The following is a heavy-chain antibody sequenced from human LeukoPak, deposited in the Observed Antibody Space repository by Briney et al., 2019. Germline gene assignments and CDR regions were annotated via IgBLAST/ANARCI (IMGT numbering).Heavy chain of an antibody. J-gene: IGHJ4*02. V-gene: IGHV3-23*03. CDR1: GFTFDDYA. D-gene: IGHD4-17*01. CDR3: AKPSGDYDYFDY. CDR2: IYSGGST. Sequence: GGSLRLSCAASGFTFDDYAMHWVRQAPGKGLEWVSVIYSGGSTYYADSVKGRFTISRDNSKNTLFLQINSLTVEDTAVYYCAKPSGDYDYFDYWGQGALVTVSS.